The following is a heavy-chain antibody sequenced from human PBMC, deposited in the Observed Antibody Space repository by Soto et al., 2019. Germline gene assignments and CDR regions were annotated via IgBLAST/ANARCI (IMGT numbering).Heavy chain of an antibody. CDR2: IYYSGST. CDR3: ARLRADLLWSLVDYYYMDV. V-gene: IGHV4-59*08. D-gene: IGHD3-10*01. Sequence: SETLSLTCTVSGGSISSYYWSWIRQPPGKGLEWIGYIYYSGSTNYNPSLKSRVTISVDTSKNQFSLKLSSVTAADTAVYYCARLRADLLWSLVDYYYMDVWGKGTTVTVSS. J-gene: IGHJ6*03. CDR1: GGSISSYY.